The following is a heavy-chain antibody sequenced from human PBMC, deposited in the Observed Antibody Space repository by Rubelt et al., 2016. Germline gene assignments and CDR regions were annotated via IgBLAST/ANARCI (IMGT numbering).Heavy chain of an antibody. V-gene: IGHV1-3*01. D-gene: IGHD3-16*01. CDR1: GYTFTSYA. CDR2: INAGNGNT. CDR3: ARKGYGYGMDV. Sequence: QVQLVQSGAEVKKPGASVKVSCKASGYTFTSYAMHWVRQAPGQRLEWMGWINAGNGNTKYSHKFQGRLTITRDTSAGTAYMELSSLRSEDTAVYYCARKGYGYGMDVWGQGTTVTVSS. J-gene: IGHJ6*02.